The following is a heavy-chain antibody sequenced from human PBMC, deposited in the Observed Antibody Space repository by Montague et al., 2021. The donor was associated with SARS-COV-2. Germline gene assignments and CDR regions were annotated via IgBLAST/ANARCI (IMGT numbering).Heavy chain of an antibody. CDR2: IYFSGSS. CDR1: GGSVSSSGYY. Sequence: SETLSLTCTVSGGSVSSSGYYWGWIRQPPGKGLEWIGSIYFSGSSYYNPSLKSRVSISVDTSKNQFSLRLSSVTSADTAVYYCARHSRGGVVVVAPNWFDPWGQGTLVTVSS. D-gene: IGHD2-15*01. J-gene: IGHJ5*02. V-gene: IGHV4-39*01. CDR3: ARHSRGGVVVVAPNWFDP.